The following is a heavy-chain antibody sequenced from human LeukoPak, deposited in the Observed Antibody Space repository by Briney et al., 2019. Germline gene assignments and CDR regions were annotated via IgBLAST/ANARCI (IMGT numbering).Heavy chain of an antibody. CDR1: GGTFSSYA. D-gene: IGHD3-22*01. J-gene: IGHJ5*02. CDR3: ARDGRDSSGFYWRGGPNWFDP. V-gene: IGHV1-69*05. CDR2: IIPIFVTV. Sequence: SVKVSCKASGGTFSSYAISWVRQAPGQGLEWMGRIIPIFVTVNYAQKFQGRVTITMDESRSTAYMELSSLRCEDTAVYYCARDGRDSSGFYWRGGPNWFDPWGQGTLVTVSS.